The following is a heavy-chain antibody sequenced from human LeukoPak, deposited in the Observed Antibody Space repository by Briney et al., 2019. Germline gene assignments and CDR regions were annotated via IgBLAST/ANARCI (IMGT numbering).Heavy chain of an antibody. V-gene: IGHV1-18*01. D-gene: IGHD6-13*01. J-gene: IGHJ4*02. Sequence: ASVKVSCKASGYTFTSYGISWVRQAPGQGLEWMGWISAYNGHTKYAQKFQGGVTMTTDTSTSTAYMELRSLRSDDTAVYYCARQRYSSSWYRPVYFDYWGQGTLVTVSS. CDR1: GYTFTSYG. CDR3: ARQRYSSSWYRPVYFDY. CDR2: ISAYNGHT.